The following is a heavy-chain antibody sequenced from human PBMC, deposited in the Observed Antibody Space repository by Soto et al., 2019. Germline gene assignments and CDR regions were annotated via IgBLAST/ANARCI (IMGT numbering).Heavy chain of an antibody. CDR1: GYSFIRYW. V-gene: IGHV5-51*01. D-gene: IGHD1-1*01. CDR2: IFPHDSDT. CDR3: ATLSLGEQPFDY. J-gene: IGHJ4*02. Sequence: PGESLKISCKTSGYSFIRYWIGWVRQMPGKGLESMGIIFPHDSDTRYSPSFQGQVTISADKSVSTAYLQWSSLKASDTAMYYCATLSLGEQPFDYWGQGTLVTVSS.